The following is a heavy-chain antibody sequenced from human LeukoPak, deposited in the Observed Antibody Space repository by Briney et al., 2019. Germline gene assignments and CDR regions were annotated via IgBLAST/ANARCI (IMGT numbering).Heavy chain of an antibody. CDR2: ISGSGGST. D-gene: IGHD2-2*01. CDR1: GFTFSSYA. Sequence: HPGGSLRLSCAASGFTFSSYAMSWVRQAPGKGLEWVSAISGSGGSTYYADSVKGRFTISGDNSKNTLYPQMNSLRAEDTAVYYCAKGYCSSTSCYPYYFDYWGQGTLVTVSS. V-gene: IGHV3-23*01. J-gene: IGHJ4*02. CDR3: AKGYCSSTSCYPYYFDY.